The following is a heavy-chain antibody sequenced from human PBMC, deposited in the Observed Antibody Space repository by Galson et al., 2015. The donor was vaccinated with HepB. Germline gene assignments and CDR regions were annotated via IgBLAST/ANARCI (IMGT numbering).Heavy chain of an antibody. J-gene: IGHJ4*02. CDR1: GCTFHSYS. D-gene: IGHD3-22*01. CDR3: ARGNSPYHYDSSGYYYV. Sequence: SLRLSCAASGCTFHSYSMIWVRQAPGKGLEWVSGITSTSSYRYYAASVKGRFTISRDNARNSLYLQMNSLRAEDTAVYYCARGNSPYHYDSSGYYYVWGQGTLVTVSS. V-gene: IGHV3-21*01. CDR2: ITSTSSYR.